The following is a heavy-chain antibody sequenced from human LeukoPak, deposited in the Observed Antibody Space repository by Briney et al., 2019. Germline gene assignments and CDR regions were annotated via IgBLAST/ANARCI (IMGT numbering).Heavy chain of an antibody. Sequence: SETLSLTCTVSGGSISSSSYYWGWIRQPPGKGLEWIGSIYYSVSTYYNPSLNSRVTISVDTSKNQFSLTLSSVTGADTAVYYCARRSGITIFGVVTHYFDYWGQGTLVTVSS. CDR1: GGSISSSSYY. J-gene: IGHJ4*02. CDR3: ARRSGITIFGVVTHYFDY. V-gene: IGHV4-39*01. CDR2: IYYSVST. D-gene: IGHD3-3*01.